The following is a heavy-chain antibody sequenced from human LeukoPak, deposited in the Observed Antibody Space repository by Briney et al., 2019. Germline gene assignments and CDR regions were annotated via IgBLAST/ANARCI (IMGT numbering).Heavy chain of an antibody. D-gene: IGHD6-19*01. V-gene: IGHV3-30*03. J-gene: IGHJ6*02. CDR1: RFSFSNYG. CDR3: ARDTAVAGRGLYYYFAMDV. CDR2: MSYDGSSK. Sequence: PGGSLRLSCAASRFSFSNYGIHWVRQAPGKGLEWVAVMSYDGSSKYYADSVKGRFTISRDNSKNTLYLQMNSLRVEDTAVYYCARDTAVAGRGLYYYFAMDVWGQGTTVTVSS.